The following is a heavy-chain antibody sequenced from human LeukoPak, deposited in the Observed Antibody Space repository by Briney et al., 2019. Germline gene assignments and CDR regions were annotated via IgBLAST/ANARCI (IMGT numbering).Heavy chain of an antibody. CDR1: GGPISSYY. CDR3: ARHSNYGSGSYYRYWFDP. V-gene: IGHV4-59*08. CDR2: IYYSGRT. Sequence: SETLSLTCCVSGGPISSYYWSWIRQPPGKGPEWIGYIYYSGRTNYNPSLQSRVTISVDTSKNQFSLKLSSVTAADTAVYYCARHSNYGSGSYYRYWFDPWGQGTLGTVSS. J-gene: IGHJ5*02. D-gene: IGHD3-10*01.